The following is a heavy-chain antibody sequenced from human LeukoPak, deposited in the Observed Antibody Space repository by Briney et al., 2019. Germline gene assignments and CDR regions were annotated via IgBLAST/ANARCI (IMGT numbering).Heavy chain of an antibody. CDR3: AKDFRIGYSAHFDY. J-gene: IGHJ4*02. V-gene: IGHV3-23*01. CDR2: IYENGGTT. D-gene: IGHD2-21*01. CDR1: GFTFRSHA. Sequence: GGSLRLSCVGSGFTFRSHAMSWVRQAPEKGLEFVSGIYENGGTTYYADSVKGRFSISGDNSKNTLYLQMDSLRGEDAAVYYCAKDFRIGYSAHFDYWGQGALVTVSS.